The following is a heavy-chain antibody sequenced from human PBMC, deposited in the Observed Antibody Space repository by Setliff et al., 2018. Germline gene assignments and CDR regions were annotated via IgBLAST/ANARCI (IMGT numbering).Heavy chain of an antibody. CDR2: INPNSGGT. J-gene: IGHJ3*02. CDR3: ARDLDYQYYYDSSGRDAFDI. Sequence: ASVKVSCKASGYTFTNYCIHWVRQAPGQGLEWMGRINPNSGGTNYAQKFQGRVTMTRDTSITTAYMDLTSLRSDDTAVYYCARDLDYQYYYDSSGRDAFDIWGLGTMVT. V-gene: IGHV1-2*06. CDR1: GYTFTNYC. D-gene: IGHD3-22*01.